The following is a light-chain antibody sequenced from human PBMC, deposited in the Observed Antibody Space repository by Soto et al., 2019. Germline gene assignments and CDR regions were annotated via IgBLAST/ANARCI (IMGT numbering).Light chain of an antibody. V-gene: IGKV3-20*01. Sequence: EIALTKSPGTLSLSPGERATLSCRASESISNTYLAWYQQKAGQAPRVLIYVAYTRATGIPARFSCSGSGTDFTLSISRVEPEDFAVYYCQQYGTSPWTCGQGTKVEIK. J-gene: IGKJ1*01. CDR2: VAY. CDR1: ESISNTY. CDR3: QQYGTSPWT.